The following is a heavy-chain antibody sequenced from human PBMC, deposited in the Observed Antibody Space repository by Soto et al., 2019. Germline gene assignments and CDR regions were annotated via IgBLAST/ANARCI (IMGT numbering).Heavy chain of an antibody. D-gene: IGHD1-26*01. CDR3: AKGHRDDLVGATTGGWYFDL. J-gene: IGHJ2*01. V-gene: IGHV3-30*18. CDR2: ITYVGSNK. Sequence: QVQLVESGGGVVQPGRSRRLSCAVSGFTFSSYGMHWVRQAPGKGLEWVAVITYVGSNKYYADSVKGRFTISRDNSKNTLYLQMNSPRAEDTAVYYCAKGHRDDLVGATTGGWYFDLWGRGTLVTVSS. CDR1: GFTFSSYG.